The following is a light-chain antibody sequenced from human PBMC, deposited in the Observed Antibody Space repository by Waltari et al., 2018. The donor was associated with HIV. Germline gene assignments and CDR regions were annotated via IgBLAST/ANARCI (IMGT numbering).Light chain of an antibody. CDR1: NTGSKS. CDR2: DDS. V-gene: IGLV3-21*02. J-gene: IGLJ3*02. Sequence: SNVLTQPPSVSVAPGQTARITCGGNNTGSKSVHWYQQRPGQAPVVVVFDDSGRPSGIPERFAGSISGNSATLTLSRVGGGDEADYYGHVWVSSRDWVFGGGTKLTVL. CDR3: HVWVSSRDWV.